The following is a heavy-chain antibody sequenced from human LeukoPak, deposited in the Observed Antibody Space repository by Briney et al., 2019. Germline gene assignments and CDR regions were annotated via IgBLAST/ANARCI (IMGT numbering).Heavy chain of an antibody. V-gene: IGHV3-23*01. CDR2: ISPSDSST. CDR1: GFTFSNYA. J-gene: IGHJ4*02. CDR3: AKRGSGEDY. Sequence: GGSLRLSCAASGFTFSNYAMSWVRLAPGKGLDWVSTISPSDSSTYYADSVKGRFTISRDNSKNTLYLQMNSLRAEDTAVYYCAKRGSGEDYWGQGTLVTVSS. D-gene: IGHD6-19*01.